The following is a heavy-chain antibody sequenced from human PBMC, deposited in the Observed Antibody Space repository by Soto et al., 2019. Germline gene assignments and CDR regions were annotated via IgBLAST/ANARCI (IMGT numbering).Heavy chain of an antibody. CDR2: IDPSDSQT. V-gene: IGHV5-10-1*01. CDR1: GYSFAGYW. Sequence: GESLKISCKGSGYSFAGYWITWVRQKPGKGLEWMGRIDPSDSQTYYSPSFRGHVTISATKSITTVFLQWTSLRASDTAMYYCARQIYDSDTGPNFQYYFDSWGQGTPVTVSS. D-gene: IGHD3-22*01. CDR3: ARQIYDSDTGPNFQYYFDS. J-gene: IGHJ4*02.